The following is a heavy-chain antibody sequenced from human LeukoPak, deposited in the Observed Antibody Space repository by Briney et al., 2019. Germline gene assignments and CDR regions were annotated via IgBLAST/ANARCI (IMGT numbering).Heavy chain of an antibody. V-gene: IGHV3-23*01. Sequence: GGSLRLSCAASGFTFNSYAMSWVRQAPGKGLEWVSAISGSGDYTYYADSVKGRVTISRDNSKNTLYLQMSSLRAEDTAVYYCARDRGYYDSSDYRPYYFDYWGQGTLVTVSS. J-gene: IGHJ4*02. CDR2: ISGSGDYT. CDR3: ARDRGYYDSSDYRPYYFDY. CDR1: GFTFNSYA. D-gene: IGHD3-22*01.